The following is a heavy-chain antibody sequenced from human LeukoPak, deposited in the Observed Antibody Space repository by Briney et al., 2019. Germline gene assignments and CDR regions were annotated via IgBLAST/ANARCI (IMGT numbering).Heavy chain of an antibody. CDR3: ARRAGDYSHPYDY. Sequence: GGSLRLSCAASGFTFSSYAMSWVRQAPGKGLEWVSVISPSGDNTYYADSVKGRFTISRDNSKNTLYLQMNSLRAEDTAVYYCARRAGDYSHPYDYWGQGTLVTVSS. D-gene: IGHD3-22*01. CDR2: ISPSGDNT. V-gene: IGHV3-23*01. CDR1: GFTFSSYA. J-gene: IGHJ4*02.